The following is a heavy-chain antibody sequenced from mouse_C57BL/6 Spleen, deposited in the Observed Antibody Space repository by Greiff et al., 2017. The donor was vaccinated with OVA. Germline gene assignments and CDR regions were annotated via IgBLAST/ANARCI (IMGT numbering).Heavy chain of an antibody. V-gene: IGHV5-4*01. CDR2: ISDGGSYT. CDR3: ARGGSAGAGGFAY. J-gene: IGHJ3*01. Sequence: EVQGVESGGGLVKPGGSLKLSCAASGFTFSSYAMSWVRQTPEKRLEWVATISDGGSYTYYPDNVKGRFTISRDNAKNNLYLQMSHLKSEDTAMYYCARGGSAGAGGFAYWGKGTLVTVSA. D-gene: IGHD3-2*02. CDR1: GFTFSSYA.